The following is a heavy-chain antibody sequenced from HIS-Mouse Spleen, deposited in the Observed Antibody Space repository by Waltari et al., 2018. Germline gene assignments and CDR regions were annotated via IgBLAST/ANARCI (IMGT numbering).Heavy chain of an antibody. CDR2: IYTSGGT. CDR1: GGSISSYY. J-gene: IGHJ3*02. V-gene: IGHV4-4*07. Sequence: QVQLQESGPGLVKPSETLSLTCTVSGGSISSYYWSWIRQPAGKGLEWIGRIYTSGGTNYNPSLKSRVTMSVDTSKNQFSLKLSSVTAADTAVYYCARDLDYDFWSGYYTEHAFDIWGQGTMVTVSS. D-gene: IGHD3-3*01. CDR3: ARDLDYDFWSGYYTEHAFDI.